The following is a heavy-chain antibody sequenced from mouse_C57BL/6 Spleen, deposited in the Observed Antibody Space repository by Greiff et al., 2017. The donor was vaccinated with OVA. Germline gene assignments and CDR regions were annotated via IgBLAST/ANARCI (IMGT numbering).Heavy chain of an antibody. Sequence: QVQLQQPGAELVKPGASVKLSCKASGYTFTSYWMHWVKQRPGQGLEWIGMIHPNSGSTNYNEKFKSKATLTVDKASSTAYMQISSLTSEDSAVYYCAPYDYDDGAYWGQGTLVTVSA. J-gene: IGHJ3*01. CDR1: GYTFTSYW. V-gene: IGHV1-64*01. CDR2: IHPNSGST. CDR3: APYDYDDGAY. D-gene: IGHD2-4*01.